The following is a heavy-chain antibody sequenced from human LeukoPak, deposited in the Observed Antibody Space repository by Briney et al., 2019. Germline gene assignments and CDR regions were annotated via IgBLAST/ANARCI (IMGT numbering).Heavy chain of an antibody. V-gene: IGHV3-23*01. D-gene: IGHD2-21*02. J-gene: IGHJ4*02. CDR2: ISGSGGST. Sequence: PGRSLRLSCAPSGLTFSSFGMSCVRQAPGEGLEWVSAISGSGGSTYYADSVKGRFTISRDNSKNTPYLQMNSLRAEDTAVYYCAKVPYGVVVTAPFDYWGQGTLVTVSS. CDR1: GLTFSSFG. CDR3: AKVPYGVVVTAPFDY.